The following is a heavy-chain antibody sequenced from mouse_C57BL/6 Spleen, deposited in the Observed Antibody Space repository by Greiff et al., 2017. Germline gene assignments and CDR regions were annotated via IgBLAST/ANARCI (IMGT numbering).Heavy chain of an antibody. CDR2: DLPGSGST. Sequence: QVQPQPSGAELMKPGASVKLFCKATGYTFTGYRIERVKQRPGHGLEWIGEDLPGSGSTNYNEKFKGKDTFTADTSSNTAYMQLSSLTTQDSAIYYGARIYGYEGAMDYWGQGTSVTVSS. CDR1: GYTFTGYR. D-gene: IGHD2-2*01. CDR3: ARIYGYEGAMDY. J-gene: IGHJ4*01. V-gene: IGHV1-9*01.